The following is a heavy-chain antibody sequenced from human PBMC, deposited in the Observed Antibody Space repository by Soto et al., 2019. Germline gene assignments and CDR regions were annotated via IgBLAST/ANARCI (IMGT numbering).Heavy chain of an antibody. CDR1: GYTFSSFG. CDR3: SRDPHCAGGHYFSGLGDT. J-gene: IGHJ3*01. D-gene: IGHD3-22*01. Sequence: HLVQSGGEVKQPGASVKVSCQASGYTFSSFGFNWVRQAPGQGREWLGWISVYNGNTLYARKFQGRVTLATDTSTSTAYMEFSSLRSDDTAMYYFSRDPHCAGGHYFSGLGDTGGQGTMVTVSS. CDR2: ISVYNGNT. V-gene: IGHV1-18*01.